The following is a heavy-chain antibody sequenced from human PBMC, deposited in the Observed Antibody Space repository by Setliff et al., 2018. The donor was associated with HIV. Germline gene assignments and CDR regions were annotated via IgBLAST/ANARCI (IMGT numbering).Heavy chain of an antibody. D-gene: IGHD4-17*01. V-gene: IGHV4-34*01. CDR3: ARGLYYGDYGY. J-gene: IGHJ4*02. CDR2: INYSGTT. Sequence: PSETLSLTCAVYGGSFSDYQWSWVRQSPGKGLEWIGQINYSGTTRYNPSLRSRVTMSIDTSKNQFSLRLTSVTAAYTAVYYCARGLYYGDYGYWGQGTLVTVSS. CDR1: GGSFSDYQ.